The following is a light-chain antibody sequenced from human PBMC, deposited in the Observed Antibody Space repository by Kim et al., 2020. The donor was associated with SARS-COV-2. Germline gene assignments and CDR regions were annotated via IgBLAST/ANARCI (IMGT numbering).Light chain of an antibody. Sequence: SPGERATLSCRASRSVRNGYLAWYQQKPGQAPRLLIYDASTRATGLPDRFSGSGSGTDFTLTISRLEPEDFAVYYCQQYTGSPITFGQGTRLEIK. CDR3: QQYTGSPIT. CDR1: RSVRNGY. V-gene: IGKV3-20*01. CDR2: DAS. J-gene: IGKJ5*01.